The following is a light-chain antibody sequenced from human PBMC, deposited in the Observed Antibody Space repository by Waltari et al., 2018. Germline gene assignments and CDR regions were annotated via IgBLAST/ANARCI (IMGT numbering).Light chain of an antibody. J-gene: IGLJ3*02. CDR2: GNN. Sequence: QSVLTQPPSASGTPGQRVTIPCSGSSSNLGSNTVNGYQHLPGTAPKLLIYGNNQRPSGVPDRFSDSKSGTSASLAISGLQSEDEADYYCATWDDSLNAWMFGGGTKLTAL. CDR3: ATWDDSLNAWM. V-gene: IGLV1-44*01. CDR1: SSNLGSNT.